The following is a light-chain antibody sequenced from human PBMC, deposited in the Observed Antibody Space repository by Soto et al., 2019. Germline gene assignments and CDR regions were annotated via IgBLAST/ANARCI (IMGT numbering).Light chain of an antibody. J-gene: IGKJ1*01. CDR1: QVVSIS. CDR2: AAS. V-gene: IGKV1-5*01. CDR3: KQYKSYPGT. Sequence: DIQMTQSPSPLSASVGDRVTITFRASQVVSISLAWYQQKPGKAPKVLLYAASRVESGVPSRFSGNGSETELTLPISSLQPDDFATYYCKQYKSYPGTSGKGNKVDIK.